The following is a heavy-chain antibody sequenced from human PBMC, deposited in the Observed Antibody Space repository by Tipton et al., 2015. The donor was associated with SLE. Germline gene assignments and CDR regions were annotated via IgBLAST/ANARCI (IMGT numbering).Heavy chain of an antibody. CDR2: MNPDSDNT. V-gene: IGHV1-8*01. D-gene: IGHD1-26*01. J-gene: IGHJ4*02. CDR3: ARVKGKSGDDY. Sequence: QSGAEVKKPGASVKVSCKASGYTFTTYDINWVRRATGQGLEWMGWMNPDSDNTGYAQKFQGRVTMTRDTSVSTAYMELSSLTSEDTAVYYCARVKGKSGDDYWGQGTLVTVSS. CDR1: GYTFTTYD.